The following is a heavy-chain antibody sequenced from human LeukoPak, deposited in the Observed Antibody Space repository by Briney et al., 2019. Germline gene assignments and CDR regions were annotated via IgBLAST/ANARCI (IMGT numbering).Heavy chain of an antibody. CDR1: GYTFTGYY. J-gene: IGHJ5*02. V-gene: IGHV1-2*02. CDR3: ARGGVGATTYVWFDP. CDR2: INPNSGGT. D-gene: IGHD1-26*01. Sequence: ASVTVSCKASGYTFTGYYMHWVRQAPGQGLEWMGWINPNSGGTNYAQKFRGRVTMTRDMSTSTVYMELSSLRSEDTAVYYCARGGVGATTYVWFDPWGQGTLVTVSS.